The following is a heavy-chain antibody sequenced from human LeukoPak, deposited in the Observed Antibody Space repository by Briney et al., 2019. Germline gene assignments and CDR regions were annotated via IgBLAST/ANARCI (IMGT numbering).Heavy chain of an antibody. V-gene: IGHV3-30*18. CDR2: ISYDGSNK. Sequence: GGSLRLSCAASGFTFSSYGMHWVRQAPGKGLEWVAVISYDGSNKYYADSVKGRFTISRDNSKNTLYLQVTSLRAEDTAVYYCAKDHKGYYYGMDVWGQGTTVTVSS. CDR1: GFTFSSYG. CDR3: AKDHKGYYYGMDV. J-gene: IGHJ6*02.